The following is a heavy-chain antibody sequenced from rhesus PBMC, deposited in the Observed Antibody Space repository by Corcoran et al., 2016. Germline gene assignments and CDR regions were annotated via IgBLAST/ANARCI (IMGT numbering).Heavy chain of an antibody. CDR3: GFSYGQY. D-gene: IGHD5-36*01. Sequence: QVQLQESGPGLVKPSETLSLTCAVSGYSISSGYYWNWIRQPPGKGLEWIGSIDGSGGSNYLNPSLKSRVTLSVDTSKNQFALKLSSVTAADTAVYYCGFSYGQYWGQGVLVTVSS. J-gene: IGHJ4*01. CDR2: IDGSGGSN. CDR1: GYSISSGYY. V-gene: IGHV4S14*01.